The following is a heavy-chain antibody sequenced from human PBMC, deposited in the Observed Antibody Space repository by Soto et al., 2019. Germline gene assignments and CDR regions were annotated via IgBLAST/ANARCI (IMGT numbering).Heavy chain of an antibody. CDR3: AKGGGGSRKYYYYYMDV. Sequence: GGSLRLSCAASGFTFSSYGMHWVRQAPGKGLEWVAVISYDGSNEYYADSVKGRFTISRDNSKNTLYLQMNSLRAEDTAVYYCAKGGGGSRKYYYYYMDVWGKATTVTVSS. V-gene: IGHV3-30*18. CDR2: ISYDGSNE. CDR1: GFTFSSYG. D-gene: IGHD2-15*01. J-gene: IGHJ6*03.